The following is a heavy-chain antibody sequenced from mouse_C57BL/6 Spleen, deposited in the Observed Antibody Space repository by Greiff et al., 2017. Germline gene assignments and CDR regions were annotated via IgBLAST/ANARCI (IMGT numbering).Heavy chain of an antibody. CDR1: GYTFTDYY. J-gene: IGHJ2*01. V-gene: IGHV1-76*01. CDR2: IYPGSGNT. Sequence: QVQLKESGAELVRPGASVKLSCKASGYTFTDYYINWVKQRPGQGLEWIARIYPGSGNTYYNEKFKGKATLTAEKSSSTTYMQLSGLTSEDSAVYFCARGGLWLLDYWGQGTTLTVSS. D-gene: IGHD1-1*02. CDR3: ARGGLWLLDY.